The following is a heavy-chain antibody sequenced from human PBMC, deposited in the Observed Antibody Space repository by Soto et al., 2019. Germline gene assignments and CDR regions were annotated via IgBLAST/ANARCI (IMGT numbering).Heavy chain of an antibody. CDR2: FDPEDGET. Sequence: ASVKVSCKVSGYTLTELSMHWVRQAPGKGLEWMGGFDPEDGETIYAQKFQGRVTMTEDTSTDTAYMELSSLRSEDTAVYYCATRHDNRLHNWSDYFGYWGQGTLVTVSS. CDR3: ATRHDNRLHNWSDYFGY. V-gene: IGHV1-24*01. CDR1: GYTLTELS. J-gene: IGHJ4*02. D-gene: IGHD4-4*01.